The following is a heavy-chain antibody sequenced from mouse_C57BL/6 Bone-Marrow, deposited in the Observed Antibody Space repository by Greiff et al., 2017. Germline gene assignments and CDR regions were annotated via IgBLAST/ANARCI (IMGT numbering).Heavy chain of an antibody. CDR2: IYPRSGNT. CDR1: GYTFTSYG. D-gene: IGHD2-5*01. Sequence: VKLMESGAELARPGASVKLSCKASGYTFTSYGISWVKQRTGQGLEWIGEIYPRSGNTYYNEKFKGKATLTADKSSSTAYMELRSLTSADSAVYFCADYYSNYVFAYWGQGTLVTVSA. CDR3: ADYYSNYVFAY. J-gene: IGHJ3*01. V-gene: IGHV1-81*01.